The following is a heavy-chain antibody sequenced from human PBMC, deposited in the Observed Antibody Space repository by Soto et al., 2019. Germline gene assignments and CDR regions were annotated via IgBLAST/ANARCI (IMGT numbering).Heavy chain of an antibody. CDR2: ISYDGSIE. Sequence: QVQLVESGGGVVQPGRSLRLSCAASGFTFSSYAMHWVRQAPGKGLEWVATISYDGSIEYYADSVKGRFTVSRDNSENTLNLQMESLRPEDTALFYCARLDKFSSGWSWGQGTLVTVSS. CDR3: ARLDKFSSGWS. D-gene: IGHD6-19*01. CDR1: GFTFSSYA. V-gene: IGHV3-30-3*01. J-gene: IGHJ4*02.